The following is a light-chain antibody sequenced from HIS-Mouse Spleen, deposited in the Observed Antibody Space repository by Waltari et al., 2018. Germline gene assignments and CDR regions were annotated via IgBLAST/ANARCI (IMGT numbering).Light chain of an antibody. CDR3: QAWDSSTAV. CDR2: QDS. Sequence: SYELTQPPSVSVSPGPTARITCSGDKLGDKYACWSQQKPGQSPVLVIYQDSKRPSGIPERFSGSNSGNTATLTISGTKAMDEADYYCQAWDSSTAVFGTGTKVTVL. V-gene: IGLV3-1*01. J-gene: IGLJ1*01. CDR1: KLGDKY.